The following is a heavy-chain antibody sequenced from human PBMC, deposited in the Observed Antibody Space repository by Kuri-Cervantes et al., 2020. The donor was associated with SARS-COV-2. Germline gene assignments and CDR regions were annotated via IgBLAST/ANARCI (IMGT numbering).Heavy chain of an antibody. CDR3: TRGGFPYYYYMDV. Sequence: GESLKISCKASGFNFGDSAMSWVRQPPGKGLEWVGFIRSKPYGGTVEYAASVKGRFTISRDDSKSVAYLQMNSLKSEDTAVYYCTRGGFPYYYYMDVWGKGTTVTVSS. CDR1: GFNFGDSA. D-gene: IGHD3-16*01. J-gene: IGHJ6*03. V-gene: IGHV3-49*04. CDR2: IRSKPYGGTV.